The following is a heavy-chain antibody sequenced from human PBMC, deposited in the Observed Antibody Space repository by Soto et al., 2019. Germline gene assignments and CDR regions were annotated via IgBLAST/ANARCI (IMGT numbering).Heavy chain of an antibody. V-gene: IGHV3-48*02. CDR1: GFTLSSYS. D-gene: IGHD6-19*01. Sequence: EVQLVESGGGLVQPGGSLRLSCAASGFTLSSYSMHWVRQAPGKGLEWVSYISGSGGTIYYADSVKGRFTISRDNAKNSLSEQMNSLRDEDTAVYFCARETGLSSSGWSYYFDFWGQGTLVTVSS. J-gene: IGHJ4*02. CDR2: ISGSGGTI. CDR3: ARETGLSSSGWSYYFDF.